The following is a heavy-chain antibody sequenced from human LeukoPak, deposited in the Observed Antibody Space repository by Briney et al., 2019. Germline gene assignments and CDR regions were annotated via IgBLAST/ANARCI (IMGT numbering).Heavy chain of an antibody. D-gene: IGHD5-12*01. CDR2: IYHSGST. Sequence: PSGTLSLTCGVSGGSIISSNWWSWVRQPPGKGLEWIGEIYHSGSTNYNSSLKSRVTLSVDTSKNQFSLKLSSVTAADTAVYYCARRGAWWLRLDYFDYWGQGTLVTVSS. J-gene: IGHJ4*02. V-gene: IGHV4-4*02. CDR1: GGSIISSNW. CDR3: ARRGAWWLRLDYFDY.